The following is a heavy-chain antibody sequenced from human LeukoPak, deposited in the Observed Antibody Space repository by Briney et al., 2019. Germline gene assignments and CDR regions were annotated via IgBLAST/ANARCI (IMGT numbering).Heavy chain of an antibody. CDR3: ARHGPPMSPIDY. D-gene: IGHD3-22*01. V-gene: IGHV4-39*01. CDR1: GDSISRSTYY. Sequence: KPSETLSLTCTVSGDSISRSTYYWGWIRQPPGRGLEWIGALYYSGSIYYNPSLKSRVSISVDTPKNQFSLKLSSVTAADTAVYYCARHGPPMSPIDYWGQGFLVSVSS. J-gene: IGHJ4*02. CDR2: LYYSGSI.